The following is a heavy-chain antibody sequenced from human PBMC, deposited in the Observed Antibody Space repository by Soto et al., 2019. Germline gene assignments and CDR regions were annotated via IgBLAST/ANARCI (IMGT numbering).Heavy chain of an antibody. CDR2: IIPIFGTA. CDR3: ARAPAYYDILTGYSD. D-gene: IGHD3-9*01. V-gene: IGHV1-69*01. Sequence: QVQMVKSGAEVKKPGSSVKVSCKASGGTFSSYAISWVRQAPGQGLEWMGGIIPIFGTANYAQKFQGRVTITADESTSTAYMELSSLRSEDTAVYYCARAPAYYDILTGYSDWGQGTLVTVSS. J-gene: IGHJ4*02. CDR1: GGTFSSYA.